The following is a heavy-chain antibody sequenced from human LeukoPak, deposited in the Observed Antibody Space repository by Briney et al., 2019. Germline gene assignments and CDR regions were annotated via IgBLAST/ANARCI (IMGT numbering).Heavy chain of an antibody. CDR2: IYTSGST. D-gene: IGHD3-3*01. J-gene: IGHJ4*02. CDR1: GGSISSYY. V-gene: IGHV4-4*07. CDR3: ARGEYYDFWSGYYTGILDY. Sequence: SETLSLTCTVSGGSISSYYWSWIRQPAGKGLEWIGRIYTSGSTNYNPSLKSRVSISVDTSKNQFSLKLSSVTAADTAVYYCARGEYYDFWSGYYTGILDYWGQGTLVTVSS.